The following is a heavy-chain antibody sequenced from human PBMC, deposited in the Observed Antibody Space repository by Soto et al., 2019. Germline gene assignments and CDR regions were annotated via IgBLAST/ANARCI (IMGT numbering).Heavy chain of an antibody. Sequence: PGGSLRLSCAASGFTFSSYEMNWVRQAPGKGLGWVSYISSSGSTIYYADSVKGRFTISRDNAKNSLYLQMNSLRAEDTAVYYCARDRNGKILRFLLSYYYGMDVWGQGTTVTVSS. CDR3: ARDRNGKILRFLLSYYYGMDV. V-gene: IGHV3-48*03. CDR2: ISSSGSTI. CDR1: GFTFSSYE. J-gene: IGHJ6*02. D-gene: IGHD3-3*01.